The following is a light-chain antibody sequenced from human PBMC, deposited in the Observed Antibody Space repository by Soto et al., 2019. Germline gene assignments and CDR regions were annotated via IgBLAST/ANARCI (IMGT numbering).Light chain of an antibody. CDR1: QSISSW. CDR3: QQSYSTSIT. V-gene: IGKV1-39*01. CDR2: AAS. J-gene: IGKJ5*01. Sequence: DIQMTQSPSTLSASVGDRVTITCRASQSISSWLAWYQQKPGKAPKLLIYAASSLQSGVPSRFSGSGSGTDFTLAISSLQPEDFATYYCQQSYSTSITFGQGTRLEIK.